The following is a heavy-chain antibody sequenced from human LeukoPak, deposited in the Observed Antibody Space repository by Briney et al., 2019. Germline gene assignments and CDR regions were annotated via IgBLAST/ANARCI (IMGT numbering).Heavy chain of an antibody. CDR1: GYSFTSYW. CDR3: ARPSNPGSPIGYFDY. CDR2: IYPGDSDT. V-gene: IGHV5-51*01. D-gene: IGHD2-21*01. J-gene: IGHJ4*02. Sequence: GESLRISCKGSGYSFTSYWIGWVRQMPGKGLEWMGIIYPGDSDTRYSPSFQGQVTISADKSISTAYLQWSSLKASDTAMCYCARPSNPGSPIGYFDYWGQGTLVTVSS.